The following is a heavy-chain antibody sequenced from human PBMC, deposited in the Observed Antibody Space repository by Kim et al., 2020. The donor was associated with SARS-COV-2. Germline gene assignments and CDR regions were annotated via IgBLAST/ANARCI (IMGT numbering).Heavy chain of an antibody. V-gene: IGHV4-34*01. CDR1: GGSFSGYY. J-gene: IGHJ1*01. D-gene: IGHD6-13*01. CDR3: ARGGDSSSWSKYFQH. Sequence: SETLSLTCAVYGGSFSGYYWSWIRQPPGKGLEWIGEINHSGSTNYNPSLKSRVTISVDTSKNQFSLKLSSVTAADTAVYYCARGGDSSSWSKYFQHWGQGTLVTVSS. CDR2: INHSGST.